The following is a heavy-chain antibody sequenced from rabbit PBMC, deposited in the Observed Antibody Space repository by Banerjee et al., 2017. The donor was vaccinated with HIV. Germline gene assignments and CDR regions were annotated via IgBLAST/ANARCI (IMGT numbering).Heavy chain of an antibody. V-gene: IGHV1S40*01. J-gene: IGHJ4*01. CDR1: GFSFGSGYD. CDR3: ARLGWIGVEFNL. Sequence: QSLEESGGDLVKPGASLTLTCTASGFSFGSGYDMCWVRQAPGKGLEWIACIVIANGGTWYASWAKGRFTISKTSSTTVTLQMTSLTAADTATYFCARLGWIGVEFNLRGPGTLVTVS. CDR2: IVIANGGT. D-gene: IGHD4-1*01.